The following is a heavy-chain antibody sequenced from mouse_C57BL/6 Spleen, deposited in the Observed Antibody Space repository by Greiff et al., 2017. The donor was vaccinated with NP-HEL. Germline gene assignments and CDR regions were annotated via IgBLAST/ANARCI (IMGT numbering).Heavy chain of an antibody. CDR1: GFTFSSYA. D-gene: IGHD4-1*01. V-gene: IGHV5-4*03. Sequence: EVKVVDSGGGLVKPGGSLKLSCAASGFTFSSYAMSWVRQTPEKRLEWVATISDGGSYTYYPDNVKGRFTISRDHAKNNLYLQMSHLKSEDTAMSSSSRAELGGWYFYVWFTGTTVTVSS. CDR3: SRAELGGWYFYV. J-gene: IGHJ1*03. CDR2: ISDGGSYT.